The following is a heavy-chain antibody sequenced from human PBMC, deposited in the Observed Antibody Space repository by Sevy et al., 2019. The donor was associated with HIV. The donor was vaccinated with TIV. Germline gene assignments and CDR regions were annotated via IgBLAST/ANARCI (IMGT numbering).Heavy chain of an antibody. D-gene: IGHD1-7*01. CDR3: ARDGGGGTTNSGIDV. CDR1: GSSFTDDY. J-gene: IGHJ6*02. Sequence: ASVKVSCKASGSSFTDDYLHWVRQAPGQGLEWMGRVYPNSGGTNYAQKFQGRVTMTRDTSISTAYMELSRLRYDDTAVYYCARDGGGGTTNSGIDVWGQGTTVTVSS. CDR2: VYPNSGGT. V-gene: IGHV1-2*06.